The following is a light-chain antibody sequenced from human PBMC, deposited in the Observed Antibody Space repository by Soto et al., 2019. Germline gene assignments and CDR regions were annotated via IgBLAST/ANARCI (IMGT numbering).Light chain of an antibody. Sequence: QPVLTQPPSASGSPGQSVTIPCTGTSSDVGSYNFVSWYQHHPGKAPKLMLYDVIKRPSGVPDRFSGSKSGNTASLTVSGLQAEDEADYYCSSYAGSNNFVVFGGGTKLTVL. CDR3: SSYAGSNNFVV. CDR1: SSDVGSYNF. V-gene: IGLV2-8*01. CDR2: DVI. J-gene: IGLJ2*01.